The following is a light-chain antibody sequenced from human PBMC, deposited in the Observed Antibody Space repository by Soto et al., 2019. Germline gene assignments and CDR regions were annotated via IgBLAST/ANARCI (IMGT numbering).Light chain of an antibody. CDR1: QSIGSS. Sequence: DIQMTQSPSSLSASVGDRVTITCRASQSIGSSLNWYQQKPGKAPKLLIYSASSLQSGVPSRFSGSGPGTDFTLTISCLPHEDFATYYCQQSYSTPTFGGGTKVEIK. V-gene: IGKV1-39*01. CDR3: QQSYSTPT. J-gene: IGKJ4*01. CDR2: SAS.